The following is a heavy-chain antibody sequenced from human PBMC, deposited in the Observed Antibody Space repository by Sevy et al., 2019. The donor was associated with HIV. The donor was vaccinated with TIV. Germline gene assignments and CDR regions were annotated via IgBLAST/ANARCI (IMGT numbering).Heavy chain of an antibody. CDR3: ARARLGPLGSLDS. CDR2: VNPRNGGT. D-gene: IGHD3-10*01. CDR1: GYTFTGQY. Sequence: ASVKVSCKASGYTFTGQYIHWVRQVPGQGLEWVGWVNPRNGGTKTAPSFEGRVTLTRDTSISTANLEMGSLTSDDTAVYFCARARLGPLGSLDSWGQGTLVTVSS. J-gene: IGHJ4*02. V-gene: IGHV1-2*02.